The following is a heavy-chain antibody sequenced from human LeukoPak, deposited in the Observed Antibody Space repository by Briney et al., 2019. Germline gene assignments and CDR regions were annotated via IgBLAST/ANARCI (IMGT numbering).Heavy chain of an antibody. CDR3: ARGLGQHYDYVWGSYRTYYMDV. V-gene: IGHV1-8*03. Sequence: GASVKVSCKASGYTFTSYDINWGRQATGQGLEWMGWMNPNSGNTGYAQKFQGRVTITRNTSISTAYMELSSLRSEDTAVYYCARGLGQHYDYVWGSYRTYYMDVWGKGTTVTVSS. J-gene: IGHJ6*03. D-gene: IGHD3-16*02. CDR2: MNPNSGNT. CDR1: GYTFTSYD.